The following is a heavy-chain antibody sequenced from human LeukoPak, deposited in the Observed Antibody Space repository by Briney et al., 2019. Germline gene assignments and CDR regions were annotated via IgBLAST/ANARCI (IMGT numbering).Heavy chain of an antibody. CDR1: GGSISSSNW. D-gene: IGHD2-15*01. J-gene: IGHJ4*02. CDR3: ARYCSGGSCYGYFDC. Sequence: PSETLSLTCVVSGGSISSSNWWSWVRQPPGKGLEWIGEISHSGNTNYIPSLKGRVTISIDKSKNQFSLKLTSVTAADTAVYYCARYCSGGSCYGYFDCWGQGTLVTVSS. V-gene: IGHV4/OR15-8*02. CDR2: ISHSGNT.